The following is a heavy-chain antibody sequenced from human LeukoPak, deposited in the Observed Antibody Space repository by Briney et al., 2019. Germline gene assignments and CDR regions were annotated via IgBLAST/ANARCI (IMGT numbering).Heavy chain of an antibody. J-gene: IGHJ4*02. CDR2: IIPILGIA. V-gene: IGHV1-69*04. CDR3: ARDRDYGGNSGFDY. CDR1: GGTFSSYA. D-gene: IGHD4-23*01. Sequence: ASVKVSCKASGGTFSSYAISWVRQAPGQGLEWMGRIIPILGIANYAQKFQGRVTITADKSTSTAYMELSSLRSEDTAVYYCARDRDYGGNSGFDYWGQGTLVTVSS.